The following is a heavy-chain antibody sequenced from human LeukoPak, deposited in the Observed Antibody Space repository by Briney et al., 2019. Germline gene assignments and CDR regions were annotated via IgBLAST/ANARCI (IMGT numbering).Heavy chain of an antibody. Sequence: GRSLRLSCAASGFTFSSYGMHWVRQAPGKGLEWVAVIWYDGSNKYYADSVKGRFTISRVNSKNTLYLQMNSLRAEDTAVYYCARDVYYGSGPLGYWGQGTLVTVSS. V-gene: IGHV3-33*01. D-gene: IGHD3-10*01. CDR3: ARDVYYGSGPLGY. CDR1: GFTFSSYG. CDR2: IWYDGSNK. J-gene: IGHJ4*02.